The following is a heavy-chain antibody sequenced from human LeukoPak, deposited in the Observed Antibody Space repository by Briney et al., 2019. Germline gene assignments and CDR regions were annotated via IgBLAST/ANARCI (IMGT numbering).Heavy chain of an antibody. D-gene: IGHD3-10*01. CDR3: AKDLRRGRHRGYYFDY. CDR1: GFTFSSYG. CDR2: ISYDGSNK. Sequence: QPGGSLRLSCAASGFTFSSYGMHWVRQAPGKGLEWVAVISYDGSNKYYADSVKGRFTISRDNSKNTLYLQMNSLRAEDTAVYYCAKDLRRGRHRGYYFDYWGQGTLVTVSS. V-gene: IGHV3-30*18. J-gene: IGHJ4*02.